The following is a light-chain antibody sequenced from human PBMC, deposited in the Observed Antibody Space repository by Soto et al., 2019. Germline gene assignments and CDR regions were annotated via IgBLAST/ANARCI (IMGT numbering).Light chain of an antibody. Sequence: QSALTQPASVSGSPGQSITISCTGTSSDVGGYTYVSWYQQHPGKAPQLLISDVSNRPSGVSSRFSGSKSGNTASLTISGLQAEDEADYYCSSYTSSSTSVFGTGTKLTVL. CDR3: SSYTSSSTSV. J-gene: IGLJ1*01. CDR1: SSDVGGYTY. CDR2: DVS. V-gene: IGLV2-14*03.